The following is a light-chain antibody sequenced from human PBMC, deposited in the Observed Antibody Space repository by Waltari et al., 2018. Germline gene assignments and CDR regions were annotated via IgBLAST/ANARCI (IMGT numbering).Light chain of an antibody. J-gene: IGKJ2*01. V-gene: IGKV3-20*01. CDR2: DTF. Sequence: VLTQSPGTLAFSPGERAHLSCRASQSVIGNNLAWYQQKTGQAPRLLIYDTFRSEAATPARFRGSGSGTDFTLTISRLEREDFAVFYCQQYGVSPYTFGQGTKVEI. CDR3: QQYGVSPYT. CDR1: QSVIGNN.